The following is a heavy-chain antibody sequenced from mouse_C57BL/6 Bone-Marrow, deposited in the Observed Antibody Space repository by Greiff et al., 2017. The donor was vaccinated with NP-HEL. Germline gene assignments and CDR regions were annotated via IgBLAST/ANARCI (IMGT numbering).Heavy chain of an antibody. CDR3: ARATYYDYDGAMDY. V-gene: IGHV1-26*01. J-gene: IGHJ4*01. CDR1: GYTFTDYY. CDR2: INPTNGGT. Sequence: VQLQQSGPELVKPGASVKISCKASGYTFTDYYMNWVKQSHGKSLEWIGDINPTNGGTSYNQKFKGQATLTVDKSSSTAYMELRRLTAEDSSVYYCARATYYDYDGAMDYWGQGTSVTVSS. D-gene: IGHD2-4*01.